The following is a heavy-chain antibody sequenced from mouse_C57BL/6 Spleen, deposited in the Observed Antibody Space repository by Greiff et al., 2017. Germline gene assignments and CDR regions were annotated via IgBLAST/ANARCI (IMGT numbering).Heavy chain of an antibody. Sequence: VQLQQPGAELVKPGASVKLSCKASGYTFTSYWMQWVKQRPGQGLEWIGEIDPSDSDTNYNQKFKGKATLTVDTASSTAYMQLSSLTSEDSAVYYCARRGTTVVDGYFDVWGTGTTVTVSS. J-gene: IGHJ1*03. D-gene: IGHD1-1*01. V-gene: IGHV1-50*01. CDR3: ARRGTTVVDGYFDV. CDR1: GYTFTSYW. CDR2: IDPSDSDT.